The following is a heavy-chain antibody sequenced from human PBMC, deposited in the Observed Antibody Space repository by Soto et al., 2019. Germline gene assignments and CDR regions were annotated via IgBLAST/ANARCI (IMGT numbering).Heavy chain of an antibody. Sequence: PGGSLRLSCAASGFTFSSYWMSWVRQAPGKGLEWVANIKQDGSEKYYVDSVKGRFTISRDNAKNSLYLQMDSLRAEDMAVYYCTREGPVAGADLQYFIRPPDVWGQGTTVTVSS. CDR1: GFTFSSYW. V-gene: IGHV3-7*01. CDR2: IKQDGSEK. J-gene: IGHJ6*02. CDR3: TREGPVAGADLQYFIRPPDV. D-gene: IGHD3-9*01.